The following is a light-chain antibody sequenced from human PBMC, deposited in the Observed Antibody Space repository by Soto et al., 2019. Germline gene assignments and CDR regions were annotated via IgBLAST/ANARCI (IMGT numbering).Light chain of an antibody. J-gene: IGKJ4*01. Sequence: EMVVTQSPATLSVSPGERATLSCRASQSVSHFLAWFQQKPGQAPRLLIYETSHRAPGTPARFSGSGSGTDFTLTISSLEAEDFALYFCQHRSSWPPTFGGGTKVDIK. CDR1: QSVSHF. CDR3: QHRSSWPPT. V-gene: IGKV3-11*01. CDR2: ETS.